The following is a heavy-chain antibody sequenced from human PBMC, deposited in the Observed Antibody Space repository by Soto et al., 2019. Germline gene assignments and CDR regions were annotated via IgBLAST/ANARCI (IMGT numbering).Heavy chain of an antibody. D-gene: IGHD4-17*01. CDR3: VHHGGDPYYHDF. CDR2: IFYSGST. J-gene: IGHJ4*01. CDR1: VGSLSSSNW. V-gene: IGHV4-4*02. Sequence: PSETLSLTCAVSVGSLSSSNWCSGVRQPPGKALEWLGEIFYSGSTKYNPSLNSRVTISADQSKNHLSLRLSSVTAADTAVYYCVHHGGDPYYHDFSGQGILVTVSS.